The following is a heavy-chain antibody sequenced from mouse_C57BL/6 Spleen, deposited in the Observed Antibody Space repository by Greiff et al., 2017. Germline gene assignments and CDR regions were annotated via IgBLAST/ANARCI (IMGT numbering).Heavy chain of an antibody. J-gene: IGHJ2*01. CDR1: GYTFTSYW. Sequence: QVQLQQPGAELVMPGASVKLSCKASGYTFTSYWMHWVKQRPGQGLEWIGEIDPSDSYTNYNQKFKGKSTLTVDKSSSTAYMQLSSLTSEDSAVYYCARDSSGYDYFDNWGQGTTLPASS. V-gene: IGHV1-69*01. D-gene: IGHD3-2*02. CDR2: IDPSDSYT. CDR3: ARDSSGYDYFDN.